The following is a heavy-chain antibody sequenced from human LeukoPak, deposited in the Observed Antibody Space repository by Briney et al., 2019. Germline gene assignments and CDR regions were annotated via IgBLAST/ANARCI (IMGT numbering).Heavy chain of an antibody. CDR3: ARDGCGGSCFHYYYYMDV. CDR2: IYYSGST. D-gene: IGHD2-15*01. J-gene: IGHJ6*03. CDR1: GGSISSYY. V-gene: IGHV4-59*01. Sequence: SETLSLTCTVSGGSISSYYWSWIRQPPGKGLEWIGYIYYSGSTNYNPSLKSRVTISVDTSKNQFSLKLSSVTAADTAVYYCARDGCGGSCFHYYYYMDVWGKGTTVTISS.